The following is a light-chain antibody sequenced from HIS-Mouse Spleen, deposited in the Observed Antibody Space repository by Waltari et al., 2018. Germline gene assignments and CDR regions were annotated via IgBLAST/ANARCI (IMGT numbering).Light chain of an antibody. CDR2: SNN. V-gene: IGLV1-44*01. CDR3: AAWDDSLNGVV. CDR1: SPNIGSNP. J-gene: IGLJ2*01. Sequence: QSVLTQPPSASGTPGQRVTISCSGSSPNIGSNPVHWYQQLPGTAPKLLSYSNNQRPSGVPDRFSGSKSGTSASLAISGLQSEDEADYYCAAWDDSLNGVVFGGGTKLTVL.